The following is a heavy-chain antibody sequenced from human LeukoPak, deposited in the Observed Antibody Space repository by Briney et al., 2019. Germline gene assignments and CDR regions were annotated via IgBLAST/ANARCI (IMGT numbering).Heavy chain of an antibody. CDR3: ARESPENGSGRPSFDF. CDR1: GGSISNYY. CDR2: IYYNGMS. J-gene: IGHJ4*02. Sequence: SETLSLTCTVSGGSISNYYWSWIRQPPGKGLEWIGYIYYNGMSNYNPSLKSRVAISVDTSKNQFSLKLSSVTAADTAFYYCARESPENGSGRPSFDFWGQGTLVTVSS. D-gene: IGHD3-10*01. V-gene: IGHV4-59*01.